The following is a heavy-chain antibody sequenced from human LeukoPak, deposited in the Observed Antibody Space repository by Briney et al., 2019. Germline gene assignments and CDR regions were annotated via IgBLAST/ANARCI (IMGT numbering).Heavy chain of an antibody. CDR1: GFTFSSYG. J-gene: IGHJ4*02. V-gene: IGHV3-30*03. CDR2: ISYDGSNK. Sequence: PGRPLRLSCVASGFTFSSYGMHWVRQAPGKGLEWVSVISYDGSNKYYADSVKGRFTISRDNSKNTLYLQMNSLRAEDTAVYYCARDGLRNYYGSGSFFRYWGQGTLVTVSS. CDR3: ARDGLRNYYGSGSFFRY. D-gene: IGHD3-10*01.